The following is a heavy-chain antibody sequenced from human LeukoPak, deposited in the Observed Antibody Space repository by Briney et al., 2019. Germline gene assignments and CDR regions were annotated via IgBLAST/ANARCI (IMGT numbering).Heavy chain of an antibody. CDR2: INTDGTST. CDR1: GFAFSNYW. V-gene: IGHV3-74*01. D-gene: IGHD4-17*01. CDR3: ARVLVPHYGDYGMDV. Sequence: GGSLRLSCAASGFAFSNYWMHWVRQAPGKGLVWVSRINTDGTSTSYADSVQGRFTISRDNGENSLYLQMNSLRAEDTAEYYCARVLVPHYGDYGMDVWGQGTTVTVSS. J-gene: IGHJ6*02.